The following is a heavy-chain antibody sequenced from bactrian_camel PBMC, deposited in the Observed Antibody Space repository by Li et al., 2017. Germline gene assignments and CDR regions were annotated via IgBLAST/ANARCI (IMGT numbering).Heavy chain of an antibody. V-gene: IGHV3S40*01. CDR2: INRGGTT. CDR1: GFTLSSYR. Sequence: EVQLVESGGGLVQPGGSLSLSCAASGFTLSSYRTYWVRQAPGKGLEWVSIINRGGTTYYADSMKGRFTISRDNATNTVYLQMNSLKPEDTAVYHCVSLVGRPLVHQGTQVTVS. D-gene: IGHD2*01. J-gene: IGHJ4*01.